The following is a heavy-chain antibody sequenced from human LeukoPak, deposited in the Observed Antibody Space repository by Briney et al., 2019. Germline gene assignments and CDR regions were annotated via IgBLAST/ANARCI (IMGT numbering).Heavy chain of an antibody. Sequence: GGSLRLSCAASGFTFRSLAMSWVRQAPGKGLEWVPSISANGVSTYYADSVKGRFTISRGNSKNTLYLQMNSLRAEDTAVYYCARDGGKSAFDYWGQGTLVTVSS. D-gene: IGHD4-23*01. CDR3: ARDGGKSAFDY. CDR1: GFTFRSLA. V-gene: IGHV3-23*01. CDR2: ISANGVST. J-gene: IGHJ4*02.